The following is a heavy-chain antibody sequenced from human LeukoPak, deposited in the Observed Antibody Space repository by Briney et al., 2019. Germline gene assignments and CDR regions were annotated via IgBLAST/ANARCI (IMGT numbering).Heavy chain of an antibody. CDR1: GFTFSSYA. V-gene: IGHV3-23*01. J-gene: IGHJ6*03. Sequence: GGSLRLSCAASGFTFSSYAMSWVRQAPGKGLEWVSAISGSGGSTYYADSVKGRFTISRDNSKNTLYLQMNSLRAEDTAVYYCAKDWNQFGSGSHLDYMDVWGKGTTVTVS. CDR3: AKDWNQFGSGSHLDYMDV. CDR2: ISGSGGST. D-gene: IGHD3-10*01.